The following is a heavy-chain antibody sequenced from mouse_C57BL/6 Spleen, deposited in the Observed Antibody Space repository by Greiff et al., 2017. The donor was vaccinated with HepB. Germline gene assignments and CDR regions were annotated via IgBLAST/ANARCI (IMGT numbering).Heavy chain of an antibody. V-gene: IGHV5-15*04. Sequence: EVMLVESGGGLVQPGGSRKLSCAASGFTFSDYGMAWVRQAPRKGPEWVAFISNLAYSIYYADTVTGRFTISRENAKNTLYLEMSSLRSEDTAMYYCARYDYDGFAYWGQGTLVTVSA. J-gene: IGHJ3*01. CDR1: GFTFSDYG. CDR3: ARYDYDGFAY. CDR2: ISNLAYSI. D-gene: IGHD2-4*01.